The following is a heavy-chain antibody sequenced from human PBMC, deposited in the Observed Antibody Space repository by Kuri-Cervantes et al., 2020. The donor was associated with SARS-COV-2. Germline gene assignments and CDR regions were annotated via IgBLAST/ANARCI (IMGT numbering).Heavy chain of an antibody. Sequence: ESLKISCTVSGYFISSVYYWGWIRQPPGKGLEWIGSIYHSGSTYYNPSLKSRVTISVDTSKNQFSLKLTSVTAADTAVYYCARRSYYDFFTGYYIPFYMDVWGKGTTVTVSS. CDR2: IYHSGST. D-gene: IGHD3-9*01. CDR1: GYFISSVYY. J-gene: IGHJ6*03. V-gene: IGHV4-38-2*02. CDR3: ARRSYYDFFTGYYIPFYMDV.